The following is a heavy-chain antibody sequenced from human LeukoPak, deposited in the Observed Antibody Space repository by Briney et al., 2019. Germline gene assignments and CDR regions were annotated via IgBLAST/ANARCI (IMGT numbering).Heavy chain of an antibody. V-gene: IGHV3-21*01. Sequence: PGGSLRLSCAASGFTFSSYSMNWVRQAPGKGLEWVSSISSSSSYIYYADSVKGRFTISRDNSKNTLYLQMNSLRAEDTAVYYCARGTVLLLTNWGQGTLVTVSS. J-gene: IGHJ4*02. CDR2: ISSSSSYI. CDR3: ARGTVLLLTN. D-gene: IGHD3-10*01. CDR1: GFTFSSYS.